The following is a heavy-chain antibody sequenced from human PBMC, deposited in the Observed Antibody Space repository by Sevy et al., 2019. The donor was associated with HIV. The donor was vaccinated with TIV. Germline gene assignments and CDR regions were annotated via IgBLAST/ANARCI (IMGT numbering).Heavy chain of an antibody. D-gene: IGHD2-15*01. CDR2: ISGSGRFT. CDR1: EFTFSSYA. J-gene: IGHJ6*02. V-gene: IGHV3-23*01. CDR3: AKGFCSGATCPRDYYYYGMEV. Sequence: GGSLRLSCSASEFTFSSYAMSWVRQAPGKGLEWVSSISGSGRFTYYADFVEGRFIISRDNSKNTLSVQMNSLRAEDTAVYYCAKGFCSGATCPRDYYYYGMEVWGQGTTVTVSS.